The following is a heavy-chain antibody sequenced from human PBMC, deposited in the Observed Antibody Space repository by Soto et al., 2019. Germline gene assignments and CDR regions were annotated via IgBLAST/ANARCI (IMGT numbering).Heavy chain of an antibody. D-gene: IGHD2-15*01. J-gene: IGHJ5*02. V-gene: IGHV4-39*01. CDR1: GGSISSSSYY. CDR2: IYYSGST. CDR3: ARHQIVVVVAATLDWFDP. Sequence: ASETLSLTCTVSGGSISSSSYYWGWIRQPPGKGLEWIGSIYYSGSTYYNPSLKSRVTISVDTSKNQFSLKLSSVTAADTAVYYCARHQIVVVVAATLDWFDPWGQGTLVTVSS.